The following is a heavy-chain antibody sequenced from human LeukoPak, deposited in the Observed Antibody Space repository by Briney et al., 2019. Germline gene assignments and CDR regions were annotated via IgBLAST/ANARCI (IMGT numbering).Heavy chain of an antibody. V-gene: IGHV3-21*01. CDR3: ASLDCSSTSCYGDDAFDI. J-gene: IGHJ3*02. CDR1: GFTFSSYS. D-gene: IGHD2-2*01. Sequence: GGSLRLSCAASGFTFSSYSMNWVRQAPGKGLEWVSSISSSRSYIYYADSVKGRFTISRDNAKNSLYLQMNSLRAEDTAVYYCASLDCSSTSCYGDDAFDIWGQGTMVTVSS. CDR2: ISSSRSYI.